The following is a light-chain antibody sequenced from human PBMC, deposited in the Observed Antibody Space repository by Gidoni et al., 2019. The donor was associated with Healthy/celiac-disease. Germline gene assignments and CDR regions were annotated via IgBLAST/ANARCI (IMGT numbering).Light chain of an antibody. CDR2: WAS. Sequence: DIVMTQSPDSLAVSLGERATINNKNYLAWYQQKPGQPPKLLIYWASTRESGVPDRSSGSGSGTDFTLTISSLQAEDVAVYYCQQYYSTPWTFGQGTKVEIK. V-gene: IGKV4-1*01. CDR3: QQYYSTPWT. CDR1: KNY. J-gene: IGKJ1*01.